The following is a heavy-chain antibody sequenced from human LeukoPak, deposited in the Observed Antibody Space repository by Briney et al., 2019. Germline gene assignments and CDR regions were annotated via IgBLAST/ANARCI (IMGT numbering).Heavy chain of an antibody. D-gene: IGHD5-12*01. CDR1: GGSISSGDYY. CDR2: IYYSGST. J-gene: IGHJ6*03. V-gene: IGHV4-30-4*08. CDR3: ASSGYVYYYYYYMDV. Sequence: PSQTLSLTCTVPGGSISSGDYYWSWIRQPPGKGLEWIGYIYYSGSTYYNPSLKSRVTISVDTSKNQFSLKLSSVTAADTAVYYCASSGYVYYYYYYMDVWGKGTTVTVSS.